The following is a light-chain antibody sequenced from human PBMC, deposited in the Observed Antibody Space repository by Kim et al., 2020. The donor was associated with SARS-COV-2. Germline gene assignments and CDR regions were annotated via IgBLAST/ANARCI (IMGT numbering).Light chain of an antibody. CDR1: NSNIGAGYD. Sequence: QSVLAQPSSVSGAPGQKVSISCTGSNSNIGAGYDVHWYKQLPGTAPKVFIYRDVKRPSGVPDRFSGSRSGPSASLVISGLQVDDEGDYYCQSYDTRVSGSVFGGGTQLTVL. V-gene: IGLV1-40*01. J-gene: IGLJ3*02. CDR2: RDV. CDR3: QSYDTRVSGSV.